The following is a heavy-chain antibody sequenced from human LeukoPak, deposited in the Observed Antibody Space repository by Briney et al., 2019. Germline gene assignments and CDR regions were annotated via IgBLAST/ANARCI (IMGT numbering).Heavy chain of an antibody. Sequence: GGSLRLSCAASGFTFSSYAMHWVRQAPGKGLEWVAVISYDGSNKYYADSVKGRFTISRDNSKNTLYLQMNSLRAEDTAVYYCASTPYSGRGWHFDLWGRGTLVTVSS. CDR1: GFTFSSYA. CDR3: ASTPYSGRGWHFDL. J-gene: IGHJ2*01. CDR2: ISYDGSNK. V-gene: IGHV3-30-3*01. D-gene: IGHD6-25*01.